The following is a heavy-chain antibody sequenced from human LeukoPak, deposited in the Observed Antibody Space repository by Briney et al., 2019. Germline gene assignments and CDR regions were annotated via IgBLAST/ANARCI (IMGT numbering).Heavy chain of an antibody. Sequence: GGSLRLSCAASGFTFSSYGMHWVRQAPGKGLEWVAVISYDGSNKYYADSVKGRLTISRDNSKNTLYLQMNSLRAGDTAVYYCAKESEEYCSGGSCYLYFDYWGQGTLVTVSS. D-gene: IGHD2-15*01. CDR3: AKESEEYCSGGSCYLYFDY. J-gene: IGHJ4*02. CDR2: ISYDGSNK. CDR1: GFTFSSYG. V-gene: IGHV3-30*18.